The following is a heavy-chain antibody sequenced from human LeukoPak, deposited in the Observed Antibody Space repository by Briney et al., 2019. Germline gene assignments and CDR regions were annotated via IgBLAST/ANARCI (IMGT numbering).Heavy chain of an antibody. D-gene: IGHD3-9*01. Sequence: KPSETLSLTCAVYGDSFSGYYWSWLRQPPGKALEGLGEINHSGSTNYNPSLKSRVTISVDTSKNQFPLKVSSVTAADTAVYYCARSSGYDILTGYFGPWGQGTMVTVSS. J-gene: IGHJ5*02. V-gene: IGHV4-34*01. CDR3: ARSSGYDILTGYFGP. CDR1: GDSFSGYY. CDR2: INHSGST.